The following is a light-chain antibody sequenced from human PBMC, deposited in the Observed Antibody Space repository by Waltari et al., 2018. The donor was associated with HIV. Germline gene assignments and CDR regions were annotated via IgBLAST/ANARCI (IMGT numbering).Light chain of an antibody. V-gene: IGKV2-30*01. J-gene: IGKJ1*01. CDR1: HSLVYSDGNTY. CDR3: RQGTDWPPM. CDR2: KVS. Sequence: DVVMTQSPLSLPVTLGQPASISCRSSHSLVYSDGNTYLSWFQQRPGQSPRRLIYKVSNRDSGVPDRVSCSGSRTDFTLKISRVEADDVGIYYCRQGTDWPPMFGQGTKVEIK.